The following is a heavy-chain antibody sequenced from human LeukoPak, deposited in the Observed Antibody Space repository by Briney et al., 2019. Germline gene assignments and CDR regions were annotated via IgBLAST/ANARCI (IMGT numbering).Heavy chain of an antibody. CDR1: GHTFTGYY. D-gene: IGHD3-9*01. V-gene: IGHV1-2*02. Sequence: ASVKVSCKASGHTFTGYYMHWVRQAPGQGLEWMGWINPNSGGTNYAQKFQGRVTMTRDTSISTAYMELSRLRSDDTAVYYCARAPPNYDILTGYYPNWYFDLWGRGTLVTVSS. J-gene: IGHJ2*01. CDR2: INPNSGGT. CDR3: ARAPPNYDILTGYYPNWYFDL.